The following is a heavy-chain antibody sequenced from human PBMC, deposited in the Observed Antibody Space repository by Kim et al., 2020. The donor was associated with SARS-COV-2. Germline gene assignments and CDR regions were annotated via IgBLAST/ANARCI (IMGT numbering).Heavy chain of an antibody. J-gene: IGHJ5*02. V-gene: IGHV5-51*01. Sequence: GESLKISCKGSGYSFTSYWIGWVRQMPGKGLEWMGIIYPGDSDTRYSPSFQGQVTISADKSISTAYLQWSSLKASDTAMYYCARLSPVYDYVWGSYRYNEWFDPWGQGTLVTVSS. CDR1: GYSFTSYW. CDR2: IYPGDSDT. D-gene: IGHD3-16*02. CDR3: ARLSPVYDYVWGSYRYNEWFDP.